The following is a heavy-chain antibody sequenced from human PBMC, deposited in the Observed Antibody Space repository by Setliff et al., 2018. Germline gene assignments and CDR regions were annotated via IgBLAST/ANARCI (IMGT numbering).Heavy chain of an antibody. CDR2: INSNGGTT. CDR3: ATWNGRSSDY. V-gene: IGHV3-64*02. Sequence: PGGSLRLSCAASGFTFSSYAMHWVRQAPGRGLEYVSAINSNGGTTYYADSVEGRFTVSRDNSKNTLYLQMGSLRAEDTAQYFCATWNGRSSDYWGQGTLVTVSS. D-gene: IGHD1-26*01. CDR1: GFTFSSYA. J-gene: IGHJ4*02.